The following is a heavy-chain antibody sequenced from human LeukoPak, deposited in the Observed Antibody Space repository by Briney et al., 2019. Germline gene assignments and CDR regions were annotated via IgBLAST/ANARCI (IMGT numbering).Heavy chain of an antibody. CDR2: TYYRSKWST. D-gene: IGHD6-25*01. J-gene: IGHJ4*02. V-gene: IGHV6-1*01. CDR3: ASSGLDY. CDR1: GDSVSSNSAA. Sequence: SQTLSLTCAISGDSVSSNSAAWNWIRQSPSRGLEWLGRTYYRSKWSTVYAESVKSRIIINPDTSRNQFSLQLNSVTPEDTAVYYCASSGLDYWGQGILVIVSS.